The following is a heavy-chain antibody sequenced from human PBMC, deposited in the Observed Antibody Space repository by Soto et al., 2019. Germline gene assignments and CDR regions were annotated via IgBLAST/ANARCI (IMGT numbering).Heavy chain of an antibody. CDR1: GGSVSSGSYY. CDR2: IYYSGST. V-gene: IGHV4-61*01. CDR3: ARHDDYGDYNNWFDP. J-gene: IGHJ5*02. Sequence: SETLSLTCTVSGGSVSSGSYYWSWIRQPPGKGLEWIGYIYYSGSTNYNPSLKSRVTISVDTSKNQFSLKLSSVTAADTAVYYCARHDDYGDYNNWFDPWGQGTLVTSPQ. D-gene: IGHD4-17*01.